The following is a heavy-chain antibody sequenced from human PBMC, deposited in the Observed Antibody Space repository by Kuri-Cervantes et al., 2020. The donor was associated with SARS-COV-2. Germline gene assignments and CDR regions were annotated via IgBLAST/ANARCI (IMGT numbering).Heavy chain of an antibody. CDR1: GFSFSDYV. Sequence: GGSLRLSCAASGFSFSDYVMTWVRQAPGKGLEWVSIINDAGTTTHYADSVKGRFTTSRDNSKNTVYLQMNNLEVEDTAVYFCATGFTSVWFRPLAYWGQGTLVTVSS. V-gene: IGHV3-23*01. CDR2: INDAGTTT. D-gene: IGHD3-10*01. J-gene: IGHJ4*02. CDR3: ATGFTSVWFRPLAY.